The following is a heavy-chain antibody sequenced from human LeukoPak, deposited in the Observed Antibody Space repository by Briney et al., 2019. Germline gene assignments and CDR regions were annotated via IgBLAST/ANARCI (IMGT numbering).Heavy chain of an antibody. V-gene: IGHV3-30*18. Sequence: GGSLRLSCAASGFTFSSYGMHWVRQAPGKGLEWVAVISYDGSNKYYADSVKGRFTISRDNSKNTLYLQMNSLRAEDTAVYYCAKEVYHGGDYWGQGTLVTVSS. D-gene: IGHD3-16*01. CDR3: AKEVYHGGDY. CDR1: GFTFSSYG. J-gene: IGHJ4*02. CDR2: ISYDGSNK.